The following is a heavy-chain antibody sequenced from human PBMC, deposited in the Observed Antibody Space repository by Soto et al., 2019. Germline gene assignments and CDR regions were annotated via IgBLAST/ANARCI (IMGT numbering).Heavy chain of an antibody. CDR3: ARSPKAARPIYYYYYMDV. CDR1: GFTFSSYW. CDR2: INSDGSST. V-gene: IGHV3-74*01. D-gene: IGHD6-6*01. Sequence: GGSLRLSCAASGFTFSSYWMHWVRQAPGKGLVWVSRINSDGSSTSYADSVKGRFTISRDNAKNTLYLQMNSLRAEDTAVYYCARSPKAARPIYYYYYMDVWGKGTTVTVSS. J-gene: IGHJ6*03.